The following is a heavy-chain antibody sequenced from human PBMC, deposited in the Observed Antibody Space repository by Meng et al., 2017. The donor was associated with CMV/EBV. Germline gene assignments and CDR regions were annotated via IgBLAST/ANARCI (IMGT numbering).Heavy chain of an antibody. CDR1: GGTFSSYA. J-gene: IGHJ4*02. D-gene: IGHD6-13*01. CDR3: ATPSAGYSSSWYDY. V-gene: IGHV1-69*05. CDR2: IIPIFDTA. Sequence: ASGGTFSSYAISWVRQAPGQGLEWMGGIIPIFDTANYAQKFQGRVTITTDESTSTAYMELSSLRSEDTAVYYCATPSAGYSSSWYDYWGQGTLVTVSS.